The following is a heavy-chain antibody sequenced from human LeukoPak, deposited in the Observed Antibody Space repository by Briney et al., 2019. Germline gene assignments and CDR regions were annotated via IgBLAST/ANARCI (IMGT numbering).Heavy chain of an antibody. J-gene: IGHJ6*02. CDR3: ARGHSSSWSLYYYYGMDV. Sequence: ASVKVSCKASGYTFTSFYMHWVRQAPGQGLEWMGIINPSGGSTSYAQKFQGRVTMTRDTSTSTVYMELSSLRSEDTAVYYCARGHSSSWSLYYYYGMDVWGQGTTVTVSS. CDR2: INPSGGST. V-gene: IGHV1-46*01. D-gene: IGHD6-13*01. CDR1: GYTFTSFY.